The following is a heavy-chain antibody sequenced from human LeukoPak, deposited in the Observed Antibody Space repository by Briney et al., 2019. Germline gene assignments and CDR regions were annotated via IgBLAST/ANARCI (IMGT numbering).Heavy chain of an antibody. V-gene: IGHV3-30*18. CDR1: GFTFSSYG. Sequence: GGSLRLSCAASGFTFSSYGMHWVRQAPGKGLEWVAVISYDGSNKYYADYVKGRFTISGDNSKNTLYLQMNSLRAEDTAVYYCAKDQSRWRGGDAFDIWGQGTMVTVSS. CDR2: ISYDGSNK. D-gene: IGHD4-23*01. J-gene: IGHJ3*02. CDR3: AKDQSRWRGGDAFDI.